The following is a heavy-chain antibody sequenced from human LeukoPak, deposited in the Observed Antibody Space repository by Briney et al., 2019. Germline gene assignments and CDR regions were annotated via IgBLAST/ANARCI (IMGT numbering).Heavy chain of an antibody. CDR3: ARANEWELPYFDY. Sequence: ASVKVSCKASGGTFSSYAISWVRQAPGQGLEWMGGVIPIFGTANYAQKFQGRVTITADESTSTAYMELSSLRSDDTAVYYCARANEWELPYFDYWGQGTLVTVSS. J-gene: IGHJ4*02. D-gene: IGHD1-26*01. V-gene: IGHV1-69*13. CDR2: VIPIFGTA. CDR1: GGTFSSYA.